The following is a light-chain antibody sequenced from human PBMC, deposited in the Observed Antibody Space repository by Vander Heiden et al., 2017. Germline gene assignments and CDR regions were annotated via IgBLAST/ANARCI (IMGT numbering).Light chain of an antibody. J-gene: IGKJ4*01. CDR1: QSLLHSNGYNY. V-gene: IGKV2-28*01. Sequence: DSVMTQSTLSLPVTPGEPASISCRSSQSLLHSNGYNYLDWYLQKPGQSPQLLIYLGSNRASGVPYRFSGSGSGTDFTLKISRVEAEDVGVYYCMQALQTPLTFGGGTKVEIK. CDR3: MQALQTPLT. CDR2: LGS.